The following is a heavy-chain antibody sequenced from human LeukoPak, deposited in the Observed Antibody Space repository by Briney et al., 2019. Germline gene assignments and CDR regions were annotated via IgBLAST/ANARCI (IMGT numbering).Heavy chain of an antibody. CDR2: ISSSSSYI. CDR1: GFTFSSYS. J-gene: IGHJ4*02. D-gene: IGHD2-21*01. Sequence: GGSLRLSCAASGFTFSSYSMNWVRQAPGKGLEWVSSISSSSSYIYYADSVKGRFTTSRDNAKNSLYLQMNSLRAEDTAVYYCARVLDGEVIFGYWGQGTLVTVSS. V-gene: IGHV3-21*01. CDR3: ARVLDGEVIFGY.